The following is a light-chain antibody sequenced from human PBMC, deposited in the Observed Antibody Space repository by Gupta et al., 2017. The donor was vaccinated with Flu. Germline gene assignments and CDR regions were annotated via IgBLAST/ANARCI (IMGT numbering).Light chain of an antibody. CDR2: GAS. CDR1: QSVSNKC. Sequence: ERARLSCRASQSVSNKCLAWYQQKPGQAPRLLIFGASSRATDIPDRFSGGGSGTDFTLTISRLEPEDSAVYYCQQYGSSPKTFGQGTKVEIK. V-gene: IGKV3-20*01. CDR3: QQYGSSPKT. J-gene: IGKJ2*01.